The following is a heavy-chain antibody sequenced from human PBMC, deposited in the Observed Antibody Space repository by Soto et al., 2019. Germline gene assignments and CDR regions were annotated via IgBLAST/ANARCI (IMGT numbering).Heavy chain of an antibody. D-gene: IGHD3-3*01. CDR3: ARDFWSGYRFDY. CDR2: IDWDDDK. J-gene: IGHJ4*02. V-gene: IGHV2-70*11. CDR1: GFPLSTSGMC. Sequence: SGPTLVNPTQTLTLTCTFSGFPLSTSGMCVSWIRQPPGKALEWLARIDWDDDKYYSTSLKTRLTISKDTSKNQVVLTMTNMDPVDTATYYCARDFWSGYRFDYWGQGTLVTVSS.